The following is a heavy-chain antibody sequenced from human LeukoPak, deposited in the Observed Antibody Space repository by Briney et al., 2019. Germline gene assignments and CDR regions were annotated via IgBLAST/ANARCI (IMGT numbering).Heavy chain of an antibody. CDR2: IWYDGSNK. J-gene: IGHJ3*02. CDR1: GFTFSSYG. V-gene: IGHV3-33*06. D-gene: IGHD1-26*01. Sequence: GRSLRLSCAASGFTFSSYGMHWVRQAPGKGLEWVAVIWYDGSNKFYADSVKGRFTISRDNSKNTLYLQMNSLRAEDTAVYYCAKAPYSGSDPDAFDIWGQGTMVTVSS. CDR3: AKAPYSGSDPDAFDI.